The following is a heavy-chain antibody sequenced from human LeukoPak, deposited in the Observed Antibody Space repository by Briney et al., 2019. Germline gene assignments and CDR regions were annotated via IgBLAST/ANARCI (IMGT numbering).Heavy chain of an antibody. CDR1: GYTFINYD. V-gene: IGHV1-8*03. D-gene: IGHD2-21*01. Sequence: ASVKVSCKASGYTFINYDINWVRQVTGQGLEWMGWMNPNSGNTGFAQKFQGRISITRDTSINTAYMELSSLRSEDTAVYYCARSIPLWKDLRRDWFDPWAREPWSPSPQ. CDR2: MNPNSGNT. CDR3: ARSIPLWKDLRRDWFDP. J-gene: IGHJ5*02.